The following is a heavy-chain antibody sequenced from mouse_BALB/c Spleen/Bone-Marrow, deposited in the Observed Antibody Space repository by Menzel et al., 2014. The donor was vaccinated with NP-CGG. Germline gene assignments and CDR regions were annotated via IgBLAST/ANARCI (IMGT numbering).Heavy chain of an antibody. CDR1: GFNIKDTY. Sequence: EVKLMESGAELVKPGASVKLSSTASGFNIKDTYMHWVKQRPEQGLEWIGRIDPANGNTKYDPKFQGKATITADTSSNTAYLQLSSLTSEDTAVYYCARFGVDYWGQGTTLTGSS. CDR2: IDPANGNT. CDR3: ARFGVDY. V-gene: IGHV14-3*02. D-gene: IGHD3-1*01. J-gene: IGHJ2*01.